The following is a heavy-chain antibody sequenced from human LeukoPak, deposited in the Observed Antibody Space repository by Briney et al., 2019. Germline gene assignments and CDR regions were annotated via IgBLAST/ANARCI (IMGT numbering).Heavy chain of an antibody. D-gene: IGHD6-6*01. V-gene: IGHV3-21*04. Sequence: GGSLRLSCAASGFTFSSYSMNWVRQAPGKGLEWVSSISSSSSYIYYADSVKGRFTISRDDSKNTLYLQMDSLRAEDTAVYYCARDLGIAARPVFDHWGQGTLVTVSS. CDR2: ISSSSSYI. CDR1: GFTFSSYS. J-gene: IGHJ4*01. CDR3: ARDLGIAARPVFDH.